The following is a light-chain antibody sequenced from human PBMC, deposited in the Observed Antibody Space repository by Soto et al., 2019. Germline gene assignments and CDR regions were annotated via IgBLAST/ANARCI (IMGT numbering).Light chain of an antibody. CDR3: LVIYTGVGEV. CDR1: TGAVTSGHY. CDR2: DTS. Sequence: QAVVTQEASLTVSPGGTVTLTCGSSTGAVTSGHYPHWFQQKPGQAPRTLIYDTSIKHSWTPARFSGSLLGGKAALTLSGVQPEDEADYYCLVIYTGVGEVVVTGTKVTVL. J-gene: IGLJ1*01. V-gene: IGLV7-46*01.